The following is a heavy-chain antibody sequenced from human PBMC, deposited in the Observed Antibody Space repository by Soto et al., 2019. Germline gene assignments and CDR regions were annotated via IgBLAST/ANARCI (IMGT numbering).Heavy chain of an antibody. CDR1: GFIFSAYV. D-gene: IGHD2-15*01. J-gene: IGHJ4*02. CDR3: ARSPERLKISDIHY. CDR2: ISHDEDYI. V-gene: IGHV3-30*03. Sequence: QVQLVESGGGVVEPGKSLRLSCAASGFIFSAYVMHWVRQAPGKGLEWVAMISHDEDYIYYADSVKSRFTISRDNPKNSLFLQMTKLKTEDTARYYWARSPERLKISDIHYWGQGALGTVSS.